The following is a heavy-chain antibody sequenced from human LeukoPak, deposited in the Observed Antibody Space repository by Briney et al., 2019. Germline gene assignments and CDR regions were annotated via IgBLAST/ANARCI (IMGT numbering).Heavy chain of an antibody. CDR3: ARAAHTTYVLGRYYYYAMDV. CDR1: GFTVSSNY. Sequence: GGSLRLSCADSGFTVSSNYMRWVRQAPGKGLEWVSVIYSGGSTHYADSVKGRFTISRDNSKNTLYLQMNSLRAEDTAVYYCARAAHTTYVLGRYYYYAMDVWGQGTTVTVSS. CDR2: IYSGGST. J-gene: IGHJ6*02. V-gene: IGHV3-66*01. D-gene: IGHD3-10*01.